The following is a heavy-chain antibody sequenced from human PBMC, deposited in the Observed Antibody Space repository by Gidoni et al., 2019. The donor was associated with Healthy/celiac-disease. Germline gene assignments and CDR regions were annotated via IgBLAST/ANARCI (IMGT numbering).Heavy chain of an antibody. V-gene: IGHV3-15*01. D-gene: IGHD3-22*01. CDR1: GFTFSNAW. CDR3: TATLYYYDSSGYYQY. CDR2: IKSKTDGGTT. J-gene: IGHJ4*02. Sequence: EVQLVESGGGLVKPGGSLRLSCAASGFTFSNAWMSWVRQAPGKGLEWVGSIKSKTDGGTTDYAAPVKGRFTISRDDSKNTLYRQMNSLKTEDKAVYYCTATLYYYDSSGYYQYWGQGTLVTVSS.